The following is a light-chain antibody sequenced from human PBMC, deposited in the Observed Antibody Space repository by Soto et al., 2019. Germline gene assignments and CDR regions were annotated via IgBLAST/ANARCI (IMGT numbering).Light chain of an antibody. J-gene: IGKJ5*01. V-gene: IGKV3-11*01. CDR1: QSVSSY. CDR2: DAS. CDR3: QQRSTWPIT. Sequence: EIVLTQSPATLSLSPGERATLSCRASQSVSSYLAWYQQKAGQAPRLHIYDASNRATGIPARISGSGSGTDFTLTISGLEPEDFAVYYCQQRSTWPITFGQGTRLEIK.